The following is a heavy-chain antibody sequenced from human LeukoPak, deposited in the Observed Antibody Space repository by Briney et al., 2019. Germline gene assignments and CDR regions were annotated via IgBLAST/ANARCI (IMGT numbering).Heavy chain of an antibody. J-gene: IGHJ4*02. Sequence: GGSLRLSCAVSGFTFSSYAMSWVRQAPGKGLEWVSATSGTGRTTYYADSVKGRFTISRDNSKNTLYLQMNSLSAEDTAVYYCARGGRQGTGDYWGQGTLVTVSS. CDR2: TSGTGRTT. D-gene: IGHD1-14*01. CDR3: ARGGRQGTGDY. V-gene: IGHV3-23*01. CDR1: GFTFSSYA.